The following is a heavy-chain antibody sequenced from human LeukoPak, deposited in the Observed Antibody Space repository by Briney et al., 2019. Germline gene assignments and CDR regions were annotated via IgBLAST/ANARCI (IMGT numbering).Heavy chain of an antibody. CDR1: GYTFTSYG. V-gene: IGHV1-18*01. CDR2: ISAYNGNT. D-gene: IGHD5-12*01. Sequence: ASVKVSCKASGYTFTSYGISWVRQAPGQGLEWMGWISAYNGNTNYAQKLQGRVTMTTDTSTSTAYMELRSLRSDDTAVYYCARVVEGVATRLRYNWFDPWGQGTLVTVSS. CDR3: ARVVEGVATRLRYNWFDP. J-gene: IGHJ5*02.